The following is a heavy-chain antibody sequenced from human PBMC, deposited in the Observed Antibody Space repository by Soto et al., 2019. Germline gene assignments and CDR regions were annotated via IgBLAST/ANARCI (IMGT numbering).Heavy chain of an antibody. CDR1: GYTFTDYD. CDR2: MNPNSGRT. J-gene: IGHJ4*02. D-gene: IGHD6-19*01. CDR3: STWGRNGWYTGFF. V-gene: IGHV1-8*02. Sequence: QVQLVQSGAEVRKPGASVKVSCKTSGYTFTDYDINWVRQAPGQGLEWVGRMNPNSGRTDYAQKLEGRVTMTRDIXISTAYMEXXXXXXXXXXVYXCSTWGRNGWYTGFFWGQGTLVTVSS.